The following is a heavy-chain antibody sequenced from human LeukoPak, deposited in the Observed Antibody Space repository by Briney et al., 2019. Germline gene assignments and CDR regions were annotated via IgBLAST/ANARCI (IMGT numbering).Heavy chain of an antibody. CDR1: GGTFSSYA. V-gene: IGHV1-69*05. CDR2: IIPIFGTA. J-gene: IGHJ3*02. Sequence: SVKVSCKASGGTFSSYAISWVRQAPGQGLEWMGGIIPIFGTANYAQKFQGRVTITTDESTSTAYMELSSLRSDDTAVYYCARDLGYGDAFDIWGQGTMVTVSS. D-gene: IGHD5-12*01. CDR3: ARDLGYGDAFDI.